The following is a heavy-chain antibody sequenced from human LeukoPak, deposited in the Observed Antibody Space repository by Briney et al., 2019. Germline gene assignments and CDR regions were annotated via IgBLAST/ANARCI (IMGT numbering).Heavy chain of an antibody. CDR1: GFTFSGSA. CDR3: TRSNSGSYGNDAFDI. Sequence: PGGSLRLSCAASGFTFSGSAMHWVRQASGKGLEWVGRIRSKANSYATAYAASVKGRFTISRDDSKNTAYLQMNSLKTEDTAVYYCTRSNSGSYGNDAFDIWGQGTMVTVSS. CDR2: IRSKANSYAT. J-gene: IGHJ3*02. V-gene: IGHV3-73*01. D-gene: IGHD1-26*01.